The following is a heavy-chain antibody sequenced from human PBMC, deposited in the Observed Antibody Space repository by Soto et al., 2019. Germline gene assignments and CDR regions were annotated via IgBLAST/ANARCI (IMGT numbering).Heavy chain of an antibody. CDR2: ISGSGGST. Sequence: EAQLLESGGGLVQPGGSLRLSCAASGFSFSTYDMSWVRQAPGKGLEWVSFISGSGGSTYYADFLKGRFTISRDNSRNTLYLQMRSLGAEDTSIYYCAKGLAAQGTSPFDCWGQGTLVTVSS. D-gene: IGHD6-13*01. CDR3: AKGLAAQGTSPFDC. J-gene: IGHJ4*02. V-gene: IGHV3-23*01. CDR1: GFSFSTYD.